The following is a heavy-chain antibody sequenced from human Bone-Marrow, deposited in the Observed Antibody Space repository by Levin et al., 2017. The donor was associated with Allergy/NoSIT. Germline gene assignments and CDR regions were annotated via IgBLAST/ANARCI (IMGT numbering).Heavy chain of an antibody. D-gene: IGHD3-22*01. CDR2: ISYDGSNK. J-gene: IGHJ1*01. Sequence: GESLKISCAASGFTFSSYGMHWVRQAPGKGLEWVAVISYDGSNKYYADSVKGRFTISRDNSKNTLYLQMNSLRAEDTAVYYCAKDAEGGYYMGGYFQHWGQGTLVTVSS. CDR1: GFTFSSYG. V-gene: IGHV3-30*18. CDR3: AKDAEGGYYMGGYFQH.